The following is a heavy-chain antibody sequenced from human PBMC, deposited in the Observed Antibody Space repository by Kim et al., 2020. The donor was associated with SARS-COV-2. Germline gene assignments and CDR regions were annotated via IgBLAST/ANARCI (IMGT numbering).Heavy chain of an antibody. CDR1: GGSFSGYY. V-gene: IGHV4-34*01. CDR3: ARSDYYDSSVDY. Sequence: SETLSLTCTVYGGSFSGYYWSWIRQPPGKGLEWIGEINHSGSTNYNPSLKSRVTISVDTSKNQFSLKLSSVTAADTTVYYCARSDYYDSSVDYWGQGTLVTVSS. CDR2: INHSGST. D-gene: IGHD3-22*01. J-gene: IGHJ4*02.